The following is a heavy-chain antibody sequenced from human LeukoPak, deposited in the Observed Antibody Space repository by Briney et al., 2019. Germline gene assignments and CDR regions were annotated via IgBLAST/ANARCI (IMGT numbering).Heavy chain of an antibody. D-gene: IGHD3-10*01. CDR3: ARDPPRYGSPYYYYGMDV. CDR2: ISSSSSYI. V-gene: IGHV3-21*01. Sequence: PGGSLRLSCAASGFIFSSYSMSWVRQAPGKGLEWVSSISSSSSYIYYADSVKGRFTISRDNAKNSLYLQMNSLRAEDTAVYYCARDPPRYGSPYYYYGMDVWGQGTTVTVSS. CDR1: GFIFSSYS. J-gene: IGHJ6*02.